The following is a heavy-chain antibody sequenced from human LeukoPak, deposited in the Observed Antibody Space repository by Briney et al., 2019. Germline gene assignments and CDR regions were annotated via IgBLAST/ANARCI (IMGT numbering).Heavy chain of an antibody. D-gene: IGHD1-1*01. J-gene: IGHJ5*02. CDR1: GGSISSNTYY. CDR2: IYYSDST. V-gene: IGHV4-39*01. CDR3: ARQASTWKSPHWFDP. Sequence: SETLSLTCNVSGGSISSNTYYWGWIRQPPGRGLEWIGTIYYSDSTYSNPSLKSRVTISLDTSKNQISLRVSSMTAADSAVYYGARQASTWKSPHWFDPWGQGALVTVSS.